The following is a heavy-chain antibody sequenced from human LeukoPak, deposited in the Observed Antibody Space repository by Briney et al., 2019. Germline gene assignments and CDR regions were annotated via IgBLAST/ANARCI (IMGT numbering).Heavy chain of an antibody. CDR1: GFTFSTYA. Sequence: GGSLRLSCAASGFTFSTYAMHWVRQAPGKGLEWVAVISYDGSNKYYADSVKGRFTISRDNSKNTLYLQMNSLRAEDTAVYYCARGENYYDSSGYYFDYWGQGTLVTVSS. J-gene: IGHJ4*02. D-gene: IGHD3-22*01. V-gene: IGHV3-30*04. CDR2: ISYDGSNK. CDR3: ARGENYYDSSGYYFDY.